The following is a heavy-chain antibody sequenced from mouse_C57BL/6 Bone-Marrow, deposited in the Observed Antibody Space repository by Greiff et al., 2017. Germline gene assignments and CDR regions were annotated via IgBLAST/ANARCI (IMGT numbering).Heavy chain of an antibody. Sequence: EVKLVESGGGLVQPAESLILSCESNEYEFPSHDMSWVRKPPEKSLELVAAINSDGGSTYYPDIMERRCIISRDTTKETLYLQMSNLRSEDTALYYSARPGGYDNGGRGQGTLVTVSA. CDR1: EYEFPSHD. CDR3: ARPGGYDNGG. V-gene: IGHV5-2*03. J-gene: IGHJ3*01. D-gene: IGHD2-10*02. CDR2: INSDGGST.